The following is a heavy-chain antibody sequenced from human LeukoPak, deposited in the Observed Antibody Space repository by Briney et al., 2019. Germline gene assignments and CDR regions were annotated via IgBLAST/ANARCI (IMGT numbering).Heavy chain of an antibody. V-gene: IGHV1-18*01. CDR2: ISTYNGNT. D-gene: IGHD6-6*01. CDR1: DYTFTSYG. Sequence: ASVNVSYTASDYTFTSYGISWVRQAPGHGLEGMGWISTYNGNTNYAQKVKGRVTMTTDTSTSTAYMELRSLRSDDTAVYYWASSIAARPSHFYYWGQGTLVTVSS. CDR3: ASSIAARPSHFYY. J-gene: IGHJ4*02.